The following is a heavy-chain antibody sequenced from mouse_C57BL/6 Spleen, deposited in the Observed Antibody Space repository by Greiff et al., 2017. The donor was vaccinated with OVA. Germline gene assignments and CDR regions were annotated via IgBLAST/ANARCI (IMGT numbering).Heavy chain of an antibody. CDR3: ARSGGNFDFDY. CDR2: IYPGDGDT. V-gene: IGHV1-80*01. J-gene: IGHJ2*01. CDR1: GYAFSSYW. D-gene: IGHD2-1*01. Sequence: VKLQESGAELVKPGASVKISCKASGYAFSSYWMNWVKQRPGKGLEWIGQIYPGDGDTNYNGKFKGKATLTADKSSSTAYMQLSSLTSEDSAVYFCARSGGNFDFDYWGQGTTLTVSS.